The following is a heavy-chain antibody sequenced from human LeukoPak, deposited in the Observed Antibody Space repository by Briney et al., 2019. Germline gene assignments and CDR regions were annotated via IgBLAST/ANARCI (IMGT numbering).Heavy chain of an antibody. CDR1: GFSFSMYW. CDR2: INSDGSST. V-gene: IGHV3-74*01. D-gene: IGHD2-15*01. J-gene: IGHJ4*02. Sequence: GGSLRLSCAASGFSFSMYWMHWVRQAPGKGLVWVSRINSDGSSTNYADSVKGRFTISRDNAKNTLYLQMNSLRAEDTAVYYCARGRRYCSGGSCYFDYWGQGTLVTVSS. CDR3: ARGRRYCSGGSCYFDY.